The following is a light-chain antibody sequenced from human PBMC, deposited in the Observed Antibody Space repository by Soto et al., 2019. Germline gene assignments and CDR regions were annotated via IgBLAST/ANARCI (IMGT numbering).Light chain of an antibody. Sequence: EIVMTQSPLTLPVTPGEPSSISWMSSQILLYNNTYNYLDWYVQKPGQSTQLWIYFGSNRAPGVPDRLSGSGSGTDFTLKINRVEAEDVGTYYCMQALQSLTFGQGTRLEIK. CDR2: FGS. J-gene: IGKJ5*01. CDR3: MQALQSLT. CDR1: QILLYNNTYNY. V-gene: IGKV2-28*01.